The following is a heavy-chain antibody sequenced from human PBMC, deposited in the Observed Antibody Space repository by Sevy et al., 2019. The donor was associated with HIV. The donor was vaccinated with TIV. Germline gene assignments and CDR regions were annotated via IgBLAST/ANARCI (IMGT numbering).Heavy chain of an antibody. J-gene: IGHJ4*02. D-gene: IGHD3-22*01. Sequence: ASVKVSCKVSGYTLTQLSMHWVRQAPGKGLEWMGSFDPEDGEKIYARTFQGRVTLTEDTFRDTAYMELGSLRSEDTAVYYCASTKDYYDNTGDPFDFWGQGTLVTVSS. V-gene: IGHV1-24*01. CDR3: ASTKDYYDNTGDPFDF. CDR2: FDPEDGEK. CDR1: GYTLTQLS.